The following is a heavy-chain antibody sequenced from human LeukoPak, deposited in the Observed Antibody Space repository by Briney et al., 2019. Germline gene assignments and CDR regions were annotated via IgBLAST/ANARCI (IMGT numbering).Heavy chain of an antibody. Sequence: GGSLRLSCTASESTVSRNYMLWVRQAPGKGLEWVSLIFSNGDTHYADSVKGRFTISRDTSKNTVSLQMNSLRVEDTAMYYCTRDQMNYWGQGTLVTVSS. CDR1: ESTVSRNY. D-gene: IGHD5-24*01. CDR2: IFSNGDT. CDR3: TRDQMNY. V-gene: IGHV3-53*01. J-gene: IGHJ4*02.